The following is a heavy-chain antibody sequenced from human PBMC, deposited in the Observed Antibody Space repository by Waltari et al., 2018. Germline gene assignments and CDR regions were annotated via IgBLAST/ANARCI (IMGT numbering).Heavy chain of an antibody. J-gene: IGHJ4*02. V-gene: IGHV3-30-3*01. Sequence: QVQLVESGGGVVQPGRSLRLYCAASGVTFTSYARPWVRQAPGKGLEWVAVISYDGSNKYYADSVQGRFTISRDNSKNTLYLQMNSLRAEDTAVYYCARDRYSFDYWGQGTLVTVSS. CDR1: GVTFTSYA. CDR3: ARDRYSFDY. CDR2: ISYDGSNK.